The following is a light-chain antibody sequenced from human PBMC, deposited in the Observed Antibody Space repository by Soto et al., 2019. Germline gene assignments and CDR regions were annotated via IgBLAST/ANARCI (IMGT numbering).Light chain of an antibody. CDR2: DVS. Sequence: QSALTQPRSVSGSPGQSVTISCTGTSRDVGGYTYVSWYQQHPGKAPKLMIYDVSKRPSGVPDRFSGPKSGNTASLTISGLQAEDEADYYCCSYAGSYSYVFGTGTKLTVL. CDR3: CSYAGSYSYV. CDR1: SRDVGGYTY. J-gene: IGLJ1*01. V-gene: IGLV2-11*01.